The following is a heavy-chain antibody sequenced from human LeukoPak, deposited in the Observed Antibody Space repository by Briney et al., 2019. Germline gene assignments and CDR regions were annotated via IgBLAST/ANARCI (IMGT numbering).Heavy chain of an antibody. D-gene: IGHD1-26*01. CDR2: IKQDGTEK. J-gene: IGHJ4*02. CDR3: ARDSRQMGATGGSDY. CDR1: GFTFSDYW. V-gene: IGHV3-7*03. Sequence: GGSLRLSCVASGFTFSDYWMSWVRQAPGKGLEWVANIKQDGTEKNYVDSVKGRFTVSRDNAKNSLYLQLNSLRADDTAVYYCARDSRQMGATGGSDYWGQGTLVTVSS.